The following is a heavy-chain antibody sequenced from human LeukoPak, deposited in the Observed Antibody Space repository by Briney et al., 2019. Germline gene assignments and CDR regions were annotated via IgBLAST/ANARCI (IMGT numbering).Heavy chain of an antibody. CDR3: ARGGDYSGYDY. Sequence: GRSLRLSCTASGFTFSRYGVHWVRQAPGKGLEWVAAIWYDGSNKHYADSVEGRFTISRDNSKNTVYLQMSSLRAEDTALYYCARGGDYSGYDYWGQGTLVTVSS. J-gene: IGHJ4*02. CDR1: GFTFSRYG. D-gene: IGHD1-26*01. CDR2: IWYDGSNK. V-gene: IGHV3-33*01.